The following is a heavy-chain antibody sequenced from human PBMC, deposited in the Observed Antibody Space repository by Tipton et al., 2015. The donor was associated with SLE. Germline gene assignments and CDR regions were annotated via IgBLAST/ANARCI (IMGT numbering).Heavy chain of an antibody. V-gene: IGHV4-30-2*06. Sequence: LRLSCAVTGGSISSGDYSWNWIRQSPGKGLEWIGNIFHSVTTYYNPSLESRVTISADMSTNQFSLKLNSATAADTAVYYCARGRGQRSLGGGKYYNYYGMDVWGQGTTVTVSS. CDR1: GGSISSGDYS. CDR3: ARGRGQRSLGGGKYYNYYGMDV. CDR2: IFHSVTT. J-gene: IGHJ6*02. D-gene: IGHD3-3*01.